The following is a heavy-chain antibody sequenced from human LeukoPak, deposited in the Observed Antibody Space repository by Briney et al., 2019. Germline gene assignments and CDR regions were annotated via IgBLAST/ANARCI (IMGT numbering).Heavy chain of an antibody. Sequence: PGGSLRLSCAASGFTFSSYWMSWVRQAPGKGLEWVANIKQDGSEKYYVDSVKGRFTISRDNAKSSLYLQMNSLRAEDTAVYYCAGPSTYYDFWSGLNWGQGTLVTVSS. D-gene: IGHD3-3*01. CDR1: GFTFSSYW. CDR2: IKQDGSEK. V-gene: IGHV3-7*01. J-gene: IGHJ4*02. CDR3: AGPSTYYDFWSGLN.